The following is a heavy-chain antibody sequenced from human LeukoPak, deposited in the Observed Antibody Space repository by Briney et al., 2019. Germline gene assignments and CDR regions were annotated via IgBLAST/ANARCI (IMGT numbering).Heavy chain of an antibody. Sequence: PGGSLRLSCAASGFTFSSYWMSWVRQAPGKGLEWVANIKQDGSEKYYVDSVKGRFTISRDNAKNTVYLQMNSLRAEDTAVYYCARDLSGITGYTYGRGIDYWGQGTLVTVSS. CDR1: GFTFSSYW. J-gene: IGHJ4*02. V-gene: IGHV3-7*01. D-gene: IGHD5-18*01. CDR2: IKQDGSEK. CDR3: ARDLSGITGYTYGRGIDY.